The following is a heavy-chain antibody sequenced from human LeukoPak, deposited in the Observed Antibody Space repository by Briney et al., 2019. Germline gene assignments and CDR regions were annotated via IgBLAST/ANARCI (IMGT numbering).Heavy chain of an antibody. Sequence: PGGSLRLSCAASGFTFSSYEMNWVRRAPGKGLEWLSYISTSGGGIYDADSVKGRFTISRDNAENSLYLQMNSLRAEDTAVYYCARDRWGLAVAGAGYMDVWGKGTTVTVSS. J-gene: IGHJ6*03. V-gene: IGHV3-48*03. CDR3: ARDRWGLAVAGAGYMDV. CDR2: ISTSGGGI. D-gene: IGHD6-19*01. CDR1: GFTFSSYE.